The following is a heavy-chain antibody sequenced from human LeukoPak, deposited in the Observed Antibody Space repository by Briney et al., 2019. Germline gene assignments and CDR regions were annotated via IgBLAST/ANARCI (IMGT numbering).Heavy chain of an antibody. CDR3: ARGDDNWNDLDAFDI. CDR2: ISSSSSTI. J-gene: IGHJ3*02. CDR1: GFTFSSYS. D-gene: IGHD1-1*01. Sequence: GGSLRLSCAASGFTFSSYSMNWVRQAPGKGLEWVSYISSSSSTIYYADSVKGRFTISRDNAKNSLYLQMNSLRAEDTAVYYCARGDDNWNDLDAFDIWGQGTMVTFSS. V-gene: IGHV3-48*01.